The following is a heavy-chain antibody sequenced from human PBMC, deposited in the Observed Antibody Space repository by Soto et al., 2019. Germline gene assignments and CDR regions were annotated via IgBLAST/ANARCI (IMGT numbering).Heavy chain of an antibody. J-gene: IGHJ5*02. Sequence: EVQLVESGGDLVQPGRSLRLSCAASGFNFDYYAMHWVRQAPGKGPEWISSISWNSDNVGYADSVKGRFTISRDNAKNSLFLQVNSLRPEDTAVYYCVKGTVVGVVMGLFDHWGQGTLVTVSS. D-gene: IGHD3-3*01. CDR2: ISWNSDNV. CDR3: VKGTVVGVVMGLFDH. CDR1: GFNFDYYA. V-gene: IGHV3-9*01.